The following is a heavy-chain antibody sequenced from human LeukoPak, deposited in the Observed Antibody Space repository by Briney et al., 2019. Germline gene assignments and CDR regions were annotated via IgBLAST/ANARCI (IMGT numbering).Heavy chain of an antibody. D-gene: IGHD3-22*01. CDR3: ARDGDFYDSRGYLY. Sequence: SETLSLTCTVSGGSISSYYWSWIRQPAGKGLEWIGRIYTSGSTNYNPSLKTRVTISLDTSKNQFSLKLNSVTAADTAVYYCARDGDFYDSRGYLYWGQGTLVTVSS. CDR2: IYTSGST. CDR1: GGSISSYY. V-gene: IGHV4-4*07. J-gene: IGHJ4*02.